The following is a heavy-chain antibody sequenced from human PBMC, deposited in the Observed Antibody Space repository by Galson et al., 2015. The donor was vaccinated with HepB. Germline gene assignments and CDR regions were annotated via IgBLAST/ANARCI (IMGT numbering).Heavy chain of an antibody. CDR2: ISGSGVST. J-gene: IGHJ4*02. CDR1: GFTFSSYA. V-gene: IGHV3-23*01. D-gene: IGHD6-19*01. CDR3: AKAVAGETPFDY. Sequence: SLRLSCAASGFTFSSYAMSWVRQAPGKGLEWVSAISGSGVSTYYADSVKGRFTISRDNSKNTLYLQMNSLRAEGTAVYYCAKAVAGETPFDYWGQGSLVTVSS.